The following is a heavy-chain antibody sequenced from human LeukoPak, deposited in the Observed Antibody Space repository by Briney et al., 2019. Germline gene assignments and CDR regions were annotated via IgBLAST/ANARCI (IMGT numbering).Heavy chain of an antibody. CDR2: INHSGST. CDR3: ARGARYCSSTSCSHFDY. V-gene: IGHV4-34*01. D-gene: IGHD2-2*01. J-gene: IGHJ4*02. Sequence: SETLSLTCAVYGGSFSGYYWSWIRQPPGNGLEWIGEINHSGSTNYNPSLKSRVTISVDTSKNQFSLKLSSVTAADTAVYYCARGARYCSSTSCSHFDYWGQGTLVTASS. CDR1: GGSFSGYY.